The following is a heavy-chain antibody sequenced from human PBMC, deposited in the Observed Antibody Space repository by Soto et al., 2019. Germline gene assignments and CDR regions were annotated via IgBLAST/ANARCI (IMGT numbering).Heavy chain of an antibody. CDR2: IYYSGST. CDR1: GGSISSGGYY. J-gene: IGHJ6*02. D-gene: IGHD3-3*01. Sequence: KTSETLSLTCTVSGGSISSGGYYWSWIRQHPGKGLEWIGYIYYSGSTYYNPSLKSRVTISVDTSKNQFSLKLSSVTAADTAVYYCARGCPYDCLYGMDVWGQGTTVTVSS. CDR3: ARGCPYDCLYGMDV. V-gene: IGHV4-31*03.